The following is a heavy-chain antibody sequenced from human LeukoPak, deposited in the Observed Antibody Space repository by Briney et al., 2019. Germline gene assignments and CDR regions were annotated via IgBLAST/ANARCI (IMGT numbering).Heavy chain of an antibody. CDR3: AKEGNDYGANSIDY. CDR1: GGSISSHY. J-gene: IGHJ4*02. V-gene: IGHV4-59*11. Sequence: SETLSLTCTVSGGSISSHYWAWLRQPPGKGLEWIGWMLFTGDTNCNPSLKSRVTISVDHSKNQFCLKLTSVTAANTAVYYCAKEGNDYGANSIDYWGQGTLVTVSS. D-gene: IGHD4-23*01. CDR2: MLFTGDT.